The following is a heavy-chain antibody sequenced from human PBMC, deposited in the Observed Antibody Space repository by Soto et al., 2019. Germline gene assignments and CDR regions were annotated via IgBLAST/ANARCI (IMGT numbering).Heavy chain of an antibody. CDR2: IYHSGST. Sequence: QVQLQESGPGLVKPSGTLSLTCAVSGGSISSSNWWSWVRQPPGKGLEWIGEIYHSGSTNYNPSLKSRVTISVDKSKHQFSLKLSSVTAADTAVYYCARDTAEATISHYYYGMDVWGQGTTVTVSS. J-gene: IGHJ6*02. D-gene: IGHD5-12*01. CDR1: GGSISSSNW. V-gene: IGHV4-4*02. CDR3: ARDTAEATISHYYYGMDV.